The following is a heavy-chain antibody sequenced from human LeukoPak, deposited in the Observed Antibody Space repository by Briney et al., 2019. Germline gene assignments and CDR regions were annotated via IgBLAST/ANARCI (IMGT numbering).Heavy chain of an antibody. V-gene: IGHV4-38-2*02. D-gene: IGHD1-26*01. Sequence: SETLSLTCTVSGYSISSGYYWGWIRQPPGKGLEWIGSYYHSGSTYYNPSLKSRVTISVDTSKNQFSLKLSSVTAADTAVYYCARDGGSRSNIVGATGFDYWGQGTLVTVSS. J-gene: IGHJ4*02. CDR3: ARDGGSRSNIVGATGFDY. CDR2: YYHSGST. CDR1: GYSISSGYY.